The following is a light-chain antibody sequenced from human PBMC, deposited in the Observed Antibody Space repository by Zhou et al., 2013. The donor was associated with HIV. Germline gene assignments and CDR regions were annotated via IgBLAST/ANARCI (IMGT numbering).Light chain of an antibody. CDR3: QRYNSAPHT. CDR1: QGISTY. Sequence: DIQMTQSPSSLSASVGDRVTITCRASQGISTYLAWYQQKPGQVPNLLIYAASTLQSGVSSRFSGSGSGTEFTLTISSLQPEDVATYFCQRYNSAPHTFGGGTKVEI. CDR2: AAS. J-gene: IGKJ4*01. V-gene: IGKV1-27*01.